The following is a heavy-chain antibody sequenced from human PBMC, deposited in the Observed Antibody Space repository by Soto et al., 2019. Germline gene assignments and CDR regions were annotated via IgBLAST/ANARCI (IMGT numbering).Heavy chain of an antibody. D-gene: IGHD4-4*01. J-gene: IGHJ6*02. CDR2: ISSSSSTI. CDR3: AGNAKAYYYYRMDV. V-gene: IGHV3-48*02. Sequence: PGGSLRLSCAASGFTFSSYSMNWVRQAPGKGLEWVSYISSSSSTIYYADSVKGRFTISRDNAKNSLYLQMNSLRDEDTAVYYCAGNAKAYYYYRMDVWGQGTTVTVSS. CDR1: GFTFSSYS.